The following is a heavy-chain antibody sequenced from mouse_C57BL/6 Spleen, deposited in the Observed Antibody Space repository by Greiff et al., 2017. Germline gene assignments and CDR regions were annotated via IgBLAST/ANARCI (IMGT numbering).Heavy chain of an antibody. D-gene: IGHD2-4*01. J-gene: IGHJ3*01. V-gene: IGHV5-9-1*02. CDR1: GFTFSSYA. CDR2: ISSGGDYI. Sequence: EVKLEESGEGLVKPGGSLKLSCAASGFTFSSYAMSWVRQTPEKRLEWVAYISSGGDYIYYADTLKGRFTISRDNARNTLSLQMSSLKSEDTAMYYGTRDRAHYDYDEDWFAYWGQGTLVTVSA. CDR3: TRDRAHYDYDEDWFAY.